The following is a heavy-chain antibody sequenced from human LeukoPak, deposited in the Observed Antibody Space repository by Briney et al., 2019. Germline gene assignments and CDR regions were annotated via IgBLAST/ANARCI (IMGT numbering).Heavy chain of an antibody. D-gene: IGHD6-13*01. CDR3: ASSAAAGKRHLGVPDY. CDR2: ISYDGSNK. CDR1: GFTFSSYA. J-gene: IGHJ4*02. V-gene: IGHV3-30-3*01. Sequence: GGSLRLSCAASGFTFSSYAMHWVRQAPGKGLEWVAVISYDGSNKYYADSVKGRFTISRDNSKNTLYLQMNSLRAEDTAVYYCASSAAAGKRHLGVPDYWGQGTLVTVSS.